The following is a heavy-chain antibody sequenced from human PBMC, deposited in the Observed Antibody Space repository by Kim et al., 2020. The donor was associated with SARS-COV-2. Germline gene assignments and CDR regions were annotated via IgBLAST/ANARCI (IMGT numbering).Heavy chain of an antibody. J-gene: IGHJ4*02. CDR1: GFTFSGYS. D-gene: IGHD2-15*01. Sequence: GGSLRLSCTASGFTFSGYSMNWVRQAPGKGLEWVALIKLEGSEKIYADAVKGRYTISRDNSKNKAYFQMNSLRAEDAAVHYCSRVLSIGHLDYRGQGTLV. V-gene: IGHV3-7*04. CDR2: IKLEGSEK. CDR3: SRVLSIGHLDY.